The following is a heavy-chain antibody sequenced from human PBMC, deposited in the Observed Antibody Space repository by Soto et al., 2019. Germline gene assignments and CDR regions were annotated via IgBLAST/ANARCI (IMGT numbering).Heavy chain of an antibody. CDR3: ALSLPTAGSFDY. V-gene: IGHV2-5*02. Sequence: QITLKESGPSLVKPTQTLTLTCTFSWFSLSTSGVGVGWIRQPPGKALEWLAFIYWDDDKRYSPSLKSTLTIPKDSSKSQVVLKMTNMDPVATSTYYCALSLPTAGSFDYWGQGPLVTVSS. J-gene: IGHJ4*02. CDR1: WFSLSTSGVG. D-gene: IGHD6-13*01. CDR2: IYWDDDK.